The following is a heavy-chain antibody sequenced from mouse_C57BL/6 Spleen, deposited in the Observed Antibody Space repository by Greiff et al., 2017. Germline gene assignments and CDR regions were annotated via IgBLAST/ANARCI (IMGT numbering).Heavy chain of an antibody. D-gene: IGHD1-1*01. CDR1: GYAFSSSW. J-gene: IGHJ1*03. CDR3: ASAGYYGSSYVRYFDV. V-gene: IGHV1-82*01. Sequence: VQLQESGPELVKPGASVKISCKASGYAFSSSWMNWVKQRPGKGLEWIGRIYPGDGGTNYNGKFKGKATLTADKSSSTAYMQLNSLPSEDSAVYFCASAGYYGSSYVRYFDVWGTGTTVTVSS. CDR2: IYPGDGGT.